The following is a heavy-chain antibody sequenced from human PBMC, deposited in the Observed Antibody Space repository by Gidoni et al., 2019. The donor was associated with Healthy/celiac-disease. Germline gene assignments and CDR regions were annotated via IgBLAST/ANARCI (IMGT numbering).Heavy chain of an antibody. CDR3: AAELSGREHYGMDV. J-gene: IGHJ6*02. Sequence: QMQLVQSGPEVKKPGTSVKVSCKASGCTFTSSAMQWVRQARGQRLEWIGWIVVGSGNTNYAQKFQERVTITRDMSTSTAYMELSSLRSEDTAVYYCAAELSGREHYGMDVWGQGTTVTVSS. CDR2: IVVGSGNT. CDR1: GCTFTSSA. D-gene: IGHD3-16*02. V-gene: IGHV1-58*02.